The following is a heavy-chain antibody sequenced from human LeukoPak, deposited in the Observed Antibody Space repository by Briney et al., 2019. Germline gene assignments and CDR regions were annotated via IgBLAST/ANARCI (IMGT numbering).Heavy chain of an antibody. V-gene: IGHV3-48*03. J-gene: IGHJ4*02. CDR1: GFTFSSYE. CDR2: ISSSGSTI. CDR3: ARDNQLVAAAGSNY. D-gene: IGHD6-13*01. Sequence: GGSLRLSCAASGFTFSSYEMNWVRQAPGKGLEWVSYISSSGSTIYYADSVKGRFTISRDNAKNSLYLQMNSLRAEDTAVYYCARDNQLVAAAGSNYWGQGTLVTVSS.